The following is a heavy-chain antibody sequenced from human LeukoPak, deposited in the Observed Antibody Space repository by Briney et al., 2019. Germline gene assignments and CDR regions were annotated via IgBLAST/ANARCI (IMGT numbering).Heavy chain of an antibody. CDR2: ISRSSSTV. CDR3: ARQNDFWRGYYDY. CDR1: GFTFDKYA. V-gene: IGHV3-48*01. Sequence: GGSLRVSCAASGFTFDKYAMAWVRQAPGKGLEWISYISRSSSTVHYADSVKGRFTISRDNAKNSLHLQLNSLRAEDTAMYYCARQNDFWRGYYDYWGQGILVSVSS. D-gene: IGHD3-3*01. J-gene: IGHJ4*02.